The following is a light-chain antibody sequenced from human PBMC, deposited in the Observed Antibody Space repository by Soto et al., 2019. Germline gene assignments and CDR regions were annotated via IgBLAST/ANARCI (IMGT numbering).Light chain of an antibody. J-gene: IGKJ4*01. Sequence: AIRMTQSPSSLSASTGDRVTITCLATQGISSYLAWYQQKPGKAPKLLIYAASTLQSGAPSRFSGRGCGTDFTLTISCLPSEDFATYYCRQYYSYPLTFGGGTKVEIK. CDR2: AAS. CDR3: RQYYSYPLT. V-gene: IGKV1-8*01. CDR1: QGISSY.